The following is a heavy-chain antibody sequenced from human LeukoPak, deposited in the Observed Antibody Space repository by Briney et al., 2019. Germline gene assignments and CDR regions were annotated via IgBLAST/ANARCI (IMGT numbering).Heavy chain of an antibody. D-gene: IGHD6-13*01. CDR3: AKDKSHSSWTSRFYYYAMDV. Sequence: SLRLSCAASGFTLDDYAMHWVRQAPGKGLEWVSGISWKSGSIGYADSVKGRFTISRDNAKNSLYLQMNSLRAEDTALYYCAKDKSHSSWTSRFYYYAMDVWGQGTTVTVSS. CDR1: GFTLDDYA. CDR2: ISWKSGSI. J-gene: IGHJ6*02. V-gene: IGHV3-9*01.